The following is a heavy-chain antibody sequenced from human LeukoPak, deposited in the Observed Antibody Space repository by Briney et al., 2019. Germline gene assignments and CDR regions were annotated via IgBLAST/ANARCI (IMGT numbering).Heavy chain of an antibody. D-gene: IGHD1-1*01. V-gene: IGHV3-23*01. Sequence: GGSLRLSCAASRFTFSSIAMTWVRQAPGKGLEWVSTIRSNGGTTYNAESVKGRFTISRDNSKNTVYLELNSLRVEDTAIYYCAKGQELDDGVFDAWGQGTLVTVSS. CDR2: IRSNGGTT. J-gene: IGHJ4*02. CDR3: AKGQELDDGVFDA. CDR1: RFTFSSIA.